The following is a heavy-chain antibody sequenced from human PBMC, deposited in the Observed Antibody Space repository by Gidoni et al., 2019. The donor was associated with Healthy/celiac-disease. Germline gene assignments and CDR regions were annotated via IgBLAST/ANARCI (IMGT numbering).Heavy chain of an antibody. CDR1: GFTVSSNY. D-gene: IGHD5-18*01. Sequence: EVQLVESGGGSIQPGGSLRLSCAASGFTVSSNYMSWVRQAPGKGLEWVSFIYSGGSTYYADSVKGRFTISRDNSKNTLYLQMNSLRAEDTAVYYCARGDTAISFDYWGQGTLVTVSS. CDR3: ARGDTAISFDY. V-gene: IGHV3-53*01. J-gene: IGHJ4*02. CDR2: IYSGGST.